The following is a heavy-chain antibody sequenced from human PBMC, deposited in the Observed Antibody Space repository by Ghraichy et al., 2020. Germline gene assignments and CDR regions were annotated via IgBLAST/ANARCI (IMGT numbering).Heavy chain of an antibody. J-gene: IGHJ6*02. CDR3: ARDFSRVGATAMNSYYYGMDV. Sequence: GSLRLSCAASGFTFSSYWMHWVRQAPGKGLVWVSRINSDGSSTSYADSVKGRFTISRDNAKNTLYLQMNSLRAEDTAVYYCARDFSRVGATAMNSYYYGMDVWGQGTTVTVSS. D-gene: IGHD1-26*01. CDR1: GFTFSSYW. V-gene: IGHV3-74*01. CDR2: INSDGSST.